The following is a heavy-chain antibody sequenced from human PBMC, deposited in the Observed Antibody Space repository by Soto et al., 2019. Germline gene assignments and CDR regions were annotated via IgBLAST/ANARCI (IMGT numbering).Heavy chain of an antibody. Sequence: EVQLMESGGGLVQPGGSLRLSCASSGFTLSMSAVNWVRQAPGKGLEWVSYISDSGDRTYYADSVKGRFTISRDRSKNTVALQMDSLRAEDTDVYYCAKDRGIIVKAGDAFDVWGQVTKVTVSS. V-gene: IGHV3-23*01. D-gene: IGHD3-16*02. J-gene: IGHJ3*01. CDR2: ISDSGDRT. CDR3: AKDRGIIVKAGDAFDV. CDR1: GFTLSMSA.